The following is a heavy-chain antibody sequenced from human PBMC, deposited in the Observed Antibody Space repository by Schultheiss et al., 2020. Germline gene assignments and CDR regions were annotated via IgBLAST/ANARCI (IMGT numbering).Heavy chain of an antibody. D-gene: IGHD6-13*01. Sequence: GGSLRLSCAASGFTFSSYGMHWVRQAPGKGLVWVSRINGDGSDTTYADSVKGRFTISRDNAKNTLYLQMNSLRAEDTAVYYCAREGYSSSWYGMVNWFDPWGQGTLVTVSS. V-gene: IGHV3-74*01. CDR2: INGDGSDT. CDR1: GFTFSSYG. J-gene: IGHJ5*02. CDR3: AREGYSSSWYGMVNWFDP.